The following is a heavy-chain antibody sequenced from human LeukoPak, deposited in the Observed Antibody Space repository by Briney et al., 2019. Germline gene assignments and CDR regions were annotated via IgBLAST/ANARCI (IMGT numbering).Heavy chain of an antibody. CDR1: GYTFTGYY. J-gene: IGHJ4*02. Sequence: ASVKVSCKASGYTFTGYYMHWVRQAPGQGLEWMGWINPSSGGTNYAQKFQGRVTMTRDTSISTAYMELSRLRSDDTAVYYCARGSEYQLLFEDYWGQGALVTVSS. D-gene: IGHD2-2*01. V-gene: IGHV1-2*02. CDR2: INPSSGGT. CDR3: ARGSEYQLLFEDY.